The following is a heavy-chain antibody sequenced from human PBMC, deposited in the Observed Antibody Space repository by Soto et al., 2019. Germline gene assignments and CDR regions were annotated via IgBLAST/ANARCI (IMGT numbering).Heavy chain of an antibody. CDR2: VNPNSGGT. J-gene: IGHJ4*02. D-gene: IGHD6-6*01. CDR3: ARVPSNSAFDY. CDR1: GYTFTDYY. Sequence: ASVKVSCKASGYTFTDYYFHWVRQAPGQGLEWMGWVNPNSGGTNYAQKFQGRVTMTRDTSISTVYMELSRLRSDDTAVYYCARVPSNSAFDYWGQGXLVTVPS. V-gene: IGHV1-2*02.